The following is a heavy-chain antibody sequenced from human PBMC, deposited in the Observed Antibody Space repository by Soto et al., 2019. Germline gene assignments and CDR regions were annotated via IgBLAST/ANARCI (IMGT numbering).Heavy chain of an antibody. CDR2: ISYDGSTK. V-gene: IGHV3-30-3*01. J-gene: IGHJ6*02. D-gene: IGHD3-3*01. CDR1: GFTFSSYA. CDR3: ARDAYGFWSCYYRPGYGMDV. Sequence: PGGSLRLSSAASGFTFSSYAMHWVRQAPGKGLEWVAVISYDGSTKYYADSVKGRFTISRDKSKNTLYLQMNSLRAEDTDVYYCARDAYGFWSCYYRPGYGMDVWGQGTTVTVSS.